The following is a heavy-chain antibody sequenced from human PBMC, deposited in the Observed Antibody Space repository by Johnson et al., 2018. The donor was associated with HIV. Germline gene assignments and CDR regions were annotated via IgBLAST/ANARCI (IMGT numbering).Heavy chain of an antibody. CDR1: GFSISYDY. CDR3: ARAPHPQWQWLPPGAFDI. J-gene: IGHJ3*02. D-gene: IGHD6-19*01. V-gene: IGHV3-53*01. Sequence: VQLVESGGGSIQPGGSLRLSCAASGFSISYDYMSWVRQAPGKGLEWVSSIYSGGNTYHADSVMGRFTISRDKSENTVYLQMNRLRAEDTAVYFCARAPHPQWQWLPPGAFDIWGQGTMVTVSS. CDR2: IYSGGNT.